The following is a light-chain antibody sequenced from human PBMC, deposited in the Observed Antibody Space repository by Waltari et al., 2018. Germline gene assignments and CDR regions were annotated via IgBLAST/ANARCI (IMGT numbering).Light chain of an antibody. CDR2: DAS. J-gene: IGKJ3*01. CDR3: QQYNNWPRV. CDR1: QSVSSN. Sequence: EIVMTQSPATLSVSPGERATLSCRASQSVSSNLVWYQQKPGQAPRLRIYDASTRATGIPARFRCSGYGTEFTLTISSLQSEDFAVYHCQQYNNWPRVFGPGTKVDIK. V-gene: IGKV3-15*01.